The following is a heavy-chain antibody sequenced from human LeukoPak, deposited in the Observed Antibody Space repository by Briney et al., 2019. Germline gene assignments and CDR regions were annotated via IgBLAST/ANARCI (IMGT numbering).Heavy chain of an antibody. CDR1: GFTFSNYD. Sequence: GGSLRLSCAASGFTFSNYDMHWVRQAPGKGLEWVAVIFYDGSNKYSADSVKGRFTISRDNSENTLFLQMNSLRAEDTAVYYCARVGSAWSYFDYRGQGTLVTVSS. CDR3: ARVGSAWSYFDY. CDR2: IFYDGSNK. D-gene: IGHD6-19*01. J-gene: IGHJ4*02. V-gene: IGHV3-33*01.